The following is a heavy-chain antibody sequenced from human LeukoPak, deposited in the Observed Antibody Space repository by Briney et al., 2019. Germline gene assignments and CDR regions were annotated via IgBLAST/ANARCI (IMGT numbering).Heavy chain of an antibody. CDR3: ARDGTAAGLYFDL. D-gene: IGHD6-13*01. CDR2: IRQDGSEK. J-gene: IGHJ4*01. CDR1: GFTFTDYW. Sequence: GGSLRLSCEVSGFTFTDYWMNWVRQAPGQGPEWVASIRQDGSEKTYVDSVKGRFTISRDNTKNSLSLQRNGLRAEDTAVYYCARDGTAAGLYFDLWGQGTLVTVSS. V-gene: IGHV3-7*01.